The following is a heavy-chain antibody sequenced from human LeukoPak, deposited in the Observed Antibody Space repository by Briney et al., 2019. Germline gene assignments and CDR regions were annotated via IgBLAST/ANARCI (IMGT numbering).Heavy chain of an antibody. V-gene: IGHV3-20*04. Sequence: PGGSLRLSCAASGFTFDDYGMSWVRQAPGKGLEWVSGINWNGGSTGYADSVKGRFTISRDNAKNTLYLQMNSLRAEDTAVYYCARGYCSSTSCYPFDYWGQGTLITVSS. CDR2: INWNGGST. D-gene: IGHD2-2*01. CDR3: ARGYCSSTSCYPFDY. CDR1: GFTFDDYG. J-gene: IGHJ4*02.